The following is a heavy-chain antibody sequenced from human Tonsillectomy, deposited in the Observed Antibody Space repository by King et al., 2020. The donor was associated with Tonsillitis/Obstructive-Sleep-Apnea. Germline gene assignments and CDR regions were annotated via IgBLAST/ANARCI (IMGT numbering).Heavy chain of an antibody. CDR2: IYPHDSDI. J-gene: IGHJ6*03. V-gene: IGHV5-51*01. CDR1: GFPFASYW. D-gene: IGHD1-26*01. CDR3: ARRSDYYYMDV. Sequence: VQLVESGAEVKRPGESLKISCKGSGFPFASYWIAWVRQMPGKGLEWMGIIYPHDSDIKYSPSFQGQVTISADRSINTAYLQWSSLKASDTAMYYCARRSDYYYMDVWGKGTTVSVSS.